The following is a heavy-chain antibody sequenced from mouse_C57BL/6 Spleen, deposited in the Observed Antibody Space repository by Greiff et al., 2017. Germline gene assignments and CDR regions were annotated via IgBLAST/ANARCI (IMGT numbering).Heavy chain of an antibody. CDR2: VLPGSGST. CDR1: GYTFTGYW. J-gene: IGHJ1*03. CDR3: ARSTGDGYYNWYFDV. Sequence: VESGASVKLSCTATGYTFTGYWIEWVKQRPGHGLEWIGGVLPGSGSTNYNEKFKGKATFTADTSSNTAYMQLSSLTTEDSAIYYFARSTGDGYYNWYFDVWGTGTTVTVSS. V-gene: IGHV1-9*01. D-gene: IGHD2-3*01.